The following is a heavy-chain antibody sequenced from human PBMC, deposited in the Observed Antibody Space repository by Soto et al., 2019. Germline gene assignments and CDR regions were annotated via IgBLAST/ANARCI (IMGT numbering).Heavy chain of an antibody. CDR3: AREVVVVVAATHLKAWFDP. D-gene: IGHD2-15*01. Sequence: SSETLSLTCTVSGGSISSGDYYWSWIRQPPGKGLEWIGYIYYSGSTYYNPSLKSRVTISVDTSKNQFSLKLSSVTAADTAVYYCAREVVVVVAATHLKAWFDPWGQGTLVTVSS. J-gene: IGHJ5*02. CDR2: IYYSGST. CDR1: GGSISSGDYY. V-gene: IGHV4-30-4*01.